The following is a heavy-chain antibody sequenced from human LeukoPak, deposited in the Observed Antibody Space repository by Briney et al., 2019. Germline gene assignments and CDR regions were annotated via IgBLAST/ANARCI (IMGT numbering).Heavy chain of an antibody. CDR3: AKDVGKWESLHFFDY. CDR2: ISGSGAST. D-gene: IGHD1-26*01. J-gene: IGHJ4*02. V-gene: IGHV3-23*01. CDR1: GFTFSTNA. Sequence: HPGGSLRLSCLTSGFTFSTNAMSWVRQAPGKGLEWISGISGSGASTYYADSVTGRFTISRDNSRNTLYLQMNSLRGDDTAVYYCAKDVGKWESLHFFDYWGQGTLVTASS.